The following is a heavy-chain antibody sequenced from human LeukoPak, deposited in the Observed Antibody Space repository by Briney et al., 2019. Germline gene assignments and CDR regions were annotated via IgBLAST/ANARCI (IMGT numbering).Heavy chain of an antibody. Sequence: GSSVKVSCKASGGTFSSYAISWVRQAPGQGLEWMGGIIPIFGTANYAQKFQGRVTITADESTSTAYMELSSLRSEDTAVYYCARVQVDTAMAQISYYYYYMDVWGKGTTVTISS. J-gene: IGHJ6*03. V-gene: IGHV1-69*01. D-gene: IGHD5-18*01. CDR2: IIPIFGTA. CDR3: ARVQVDTAMAQISYYYYYMDV. CDR1: GGTFSSYA.